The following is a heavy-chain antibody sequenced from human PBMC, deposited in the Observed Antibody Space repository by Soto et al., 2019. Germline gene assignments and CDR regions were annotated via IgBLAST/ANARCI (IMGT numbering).Heavy chain of an antibody. D-gene: IGHD6-6*01. Sequence: ASVKVSCKASGYTFTSYGISWVRQAPGQGLEWMGWISAYNGNTNYAQKLQGRVTMTTDTSTSTAYMELRSLRSDDTAVYYCARDFFSLSIAARTPYYYGMDVWGQGTTVTVSS. V-gene: IGHV1-18*01. CDR1: GYTFTSYG. J-gene: IGHJ6*02. CDR2: ISAYNGNT. CDR3: ARDFFSLSIAARTPYYYGMDV.